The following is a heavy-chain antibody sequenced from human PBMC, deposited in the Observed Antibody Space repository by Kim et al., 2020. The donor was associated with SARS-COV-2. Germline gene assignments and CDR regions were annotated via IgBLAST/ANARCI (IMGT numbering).Heavy chain of an antibody. Sequence: SVKVSCKASGGTFSSYAISWVRQAPGQGLEWMGGIIPIFGTANYAQKFQGRVTITADESTSTAYMELSSLRSEDTAVYYCARVEDNCSGGSCYGGEEYFQHWGQGTLVTVSS. CDR1: GGTFSSYA. CDR3: ARVEDNCSGGSCYGGEEYFQH. D-gene: IGHD2-15*01. V-gene: IGHV1-69*13. CDR2: IIPIFGTA. J-gene: IGHJ1*01.